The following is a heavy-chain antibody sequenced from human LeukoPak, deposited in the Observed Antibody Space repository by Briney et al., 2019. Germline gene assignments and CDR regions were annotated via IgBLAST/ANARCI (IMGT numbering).Heavy chain of an antibody. CDR1: GFTFSDYY. CDR2: IKSKTDGGTT. CDR3: TTELPNYDFWSGYYNWFDP. D-gene: IGHD3-3*01. J-gene: IGHJ5*02. V-gene: IGHV3-15*01. Sequence: GGSLRLSCAASGFTFSDYYMSWIRQAPGKGLEWVGRIKSKTDGGTTDYAAPVKGRFTISRDDSKNTLYLQMNSLKTEDTAVYYCTTELPNYDFWSGYYNWFDPWGQGTLVTVSS.